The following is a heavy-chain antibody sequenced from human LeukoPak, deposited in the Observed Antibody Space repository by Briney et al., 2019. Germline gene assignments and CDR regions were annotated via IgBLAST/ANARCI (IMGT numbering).Heavy chain of an antibody. D-gene: IGHD6-19*01. Sequence: GASVKVSCKASGYTFTSYAMNWVRQAPGQGLEWMGWINTNTGNPTYAQGFTGRFVFSLDTSVSTAYLQISSLKAEDTAVYYCARVVPDSSGWYWGPRAKTAVDYWGQGTLVTVSS. CDR3: ARVVPDSSGWYWGPRAKTAVDY. CDR1: GYTFTSYA. J-gene: IGHJ4*02. V-gene: IGHV7-4-1*02. CDR2: INTNTGNP.